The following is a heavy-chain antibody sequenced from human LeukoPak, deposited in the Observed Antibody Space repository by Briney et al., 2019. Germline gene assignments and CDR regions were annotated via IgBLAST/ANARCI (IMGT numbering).Heavy chain of an antibody. CDR1: GDSISSGDYY. J-gene: IGHJ4*02. Sequence: SETLSLTYTVSGDSISSGDYYWSWIRQPPGKGLEWIGYIYYSGGTYYNPSLKSRLTMSVDTSKNQFSLRLSSVTAADTAVYYCARGPLGAHLSFNYWGQGTLVTVSS. V-gene: IGHV4-30-4*01. CDR3: ARGPLGAHLSFNY. D-gene: IGHD1-26*01. CDR2: IYYSGGT.